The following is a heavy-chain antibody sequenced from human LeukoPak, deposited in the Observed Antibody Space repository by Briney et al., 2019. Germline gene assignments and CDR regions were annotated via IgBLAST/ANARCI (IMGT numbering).Heavy chain of an antibody. D-gene: IGHD3-10*01. Sequence: SETLSLTCTVSGGSIKNYYWTWIRQPPGKGLEWIGYIYYSGSTSSNPSLKSRVTILVDTSKNQFSLRLKYVTAADTAVYYCARDVPRGTGYMDVWGKGTTVTVSS. CDR1: GGSIKNYY. CDR2: IYYSGST. V-gene: IGHV4-59*01. J-gene: IGHJ6*03. CDR3: ARDVPRGTGYMDV.